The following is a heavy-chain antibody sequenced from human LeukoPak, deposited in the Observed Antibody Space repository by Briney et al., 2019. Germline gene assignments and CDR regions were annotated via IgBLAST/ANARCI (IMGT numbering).Heavy chain of an antibody. V-gene: IGHV4-39*01. J-gene: IGHJ4*02. D-gene: IGHD4-17*01. CDR1: GGSISSSTYY. Sequence: SETLSLTCTVSGGSISSSTYYWGWIRQSPGKGLEWIGSIAYTGNTYYNPSLKSRVTISVDTSKSQFSLKLSSVTAADTAVYYCASPKMTTVTLFDYWGQGTLVTVSS. CDR3: ASPKMTTVTLFDY. CDR2: IAYTGNT.